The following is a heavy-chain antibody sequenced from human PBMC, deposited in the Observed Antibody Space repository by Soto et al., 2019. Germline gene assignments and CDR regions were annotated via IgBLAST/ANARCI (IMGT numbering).Heavy chain of an antibody. J-gene: IGHJ4*02. D-gene: IGHD2-2*01. V-gene: IGHV4-39*01. Sequence: SETLSLTCTVSNFSVLTSIYYWAWIRQPPGKGLEWVGTVYYTGTTYYNPSLQSRVTISIDTFKNQFSLNLNSVTAADTAVYYCARNWNLALVPAAYFDSWGQGTLVTVSS. CDR1: NFSVLTSIYY. CDR3: ARNWNLALVPAAYFDS. CDR2: VYYTGTT.